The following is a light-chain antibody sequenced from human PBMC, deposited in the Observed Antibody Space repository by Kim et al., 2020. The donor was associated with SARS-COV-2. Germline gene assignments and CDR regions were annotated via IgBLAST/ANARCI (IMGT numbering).Light chain of an antibody. V-gene: IGLV3-19*01. CDR1: SLRSYY. J-gene: IGLJ2*01. CDR2: GKN. CDR3: NSRDSNNNVL. Sequence: SSSLPPSPAVSVALGQTVRITCQGDSLRSYYATWYQQKPGQAPILVIYGKNNRPSGIPDRFSGSSSGNTASLTITGTQAGDEADYYCNSRDSNNNVLFGG.